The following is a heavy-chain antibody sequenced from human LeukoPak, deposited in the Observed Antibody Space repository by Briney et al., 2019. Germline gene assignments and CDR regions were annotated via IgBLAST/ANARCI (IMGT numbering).Heavy chain of an antibody. CDR1: GYTFTNYG. J-gene: IGHJ3*02. CDR2: INAYNGNT. V-gene: IGHV1-18*01. Sequence: ASVKVSCKASGYTFTNYGISWVRQAPGQGLEWMGWINAYNGNTNYVQKLQGRVTMTTDTSTSTAYMELRSLRSDDTAVYYCAREGSSYCSADSCYGDAFDIWGQGTMVTVSS. CDR3: AREGSSYCSADSCYGDAFDI. D-gene: IGHD2-15*01.